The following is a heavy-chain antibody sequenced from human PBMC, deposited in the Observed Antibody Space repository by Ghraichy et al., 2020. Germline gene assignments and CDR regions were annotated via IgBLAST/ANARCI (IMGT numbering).Heavy chain of an antibody. CDR1: GFTFGEYA. J-gene: IGHJ4*02. D-gene: IGHD3-3*01. CDR3: TRDSYDFWSGYLTFDY. V-gene: IGHV3-49*03. Sequence: GVLRLSCTASGFTFGEYAMSWFRQAPGKGLEWVGFIRSKAYGGTTEYAASVKGRFTISRDDSKSIAYLQMNSLKTEDTAVYYCTRDSYDFWSGYLTFDYWGQGTLVTVSS. CDR2: IRSKAYGGTT.